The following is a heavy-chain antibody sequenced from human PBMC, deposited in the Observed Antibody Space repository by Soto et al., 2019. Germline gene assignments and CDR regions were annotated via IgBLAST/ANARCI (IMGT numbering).Heavy chain of an antibody. Sequence: PETLSLTWTVSRGTISSGTNYWAWIRQPPGKGLEWIANIYYSGSTFYNPSLKSRVTISLDTSKNQFSLKLRSVTAADTAVYYCARHAAGWYWASWGEGTLV. CDR3: ARHAAGWYWAS. CDR2: IYYSGST. V-gene: IGHV4-39*01. CDR1: RGTISSGTNY. D-gene: IGHD6-19*01. J-gene: IGHJ5*02.